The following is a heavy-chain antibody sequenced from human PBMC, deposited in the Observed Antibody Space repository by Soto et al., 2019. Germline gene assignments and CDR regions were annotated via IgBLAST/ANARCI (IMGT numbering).Heavy chain of an antibody. CDR3: ARDNSGNLHDAFDM. CDR1: GFTFSRYS. Sequence: EVHLVESGGGLVKPGGSLRLSCAASGFTFSRYSMNWVRQAPGKGLEWVSSITSSSSYIYYADSVKGRFTISRDNAKNSVYLQMNSLRAEDTAVYYCARDNSGNLHDAFDMWGQGTMVTVSS. J-gene: IGHJ3*02. D-gene: IGHD1-26*01. CDR2: ITSSSSYI. V-gene: IGHV3-21*04.